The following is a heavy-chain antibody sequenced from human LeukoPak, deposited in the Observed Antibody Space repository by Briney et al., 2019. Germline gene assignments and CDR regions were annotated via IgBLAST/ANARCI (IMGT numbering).Heavy chain of an antibody. V-gene: IGHV1-69*06. CDR3: ARDLVGATYDAFDI. CDR2: IIPIFGTA. J-gene: IGHJ3*02. Sequence: ASVKASCKASGYTFTSYYMHWVRPGTGQGLEWMGVIIPIFGTATYAQQFQGRVTITADKSTSTAYMELSSLRSEDTAVYYCARDLVGATYDAFDIWGQGTMVTVSS. CDR1: GYTFTSYY. D-gene: IGHD1-26*01.